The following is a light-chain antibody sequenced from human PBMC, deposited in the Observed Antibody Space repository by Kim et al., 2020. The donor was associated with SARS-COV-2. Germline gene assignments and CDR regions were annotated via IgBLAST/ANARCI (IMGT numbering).Light chain of an antibody. CDR2: DND. J-gene: IGLJ2*01. V-gene: IGLV1-51*01. CDR1: SSNIGKKY. Sequence: GQKVTISCSGSSSNIGKKYVSWYQQFPGTAPKLLIYDNDKQAAGIPDRFFGSKSGTSATLGITGIQTGDEADYYCGAWDNSLSAGIFGGGTQLTVL. CDR3: GAWDNSLSAGI.